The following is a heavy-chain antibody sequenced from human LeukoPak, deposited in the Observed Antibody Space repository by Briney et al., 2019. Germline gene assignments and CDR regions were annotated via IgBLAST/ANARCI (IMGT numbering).Heavy chain of an antibody. J-gene: IGHJ3*02. D-gene: IGHD6-13*01. CDR3: ARERYSTIQNDGLDM. Sequence: GGSLRLSCAASGFTFSSYAMHWVRQAPGKGLEWVAVISYDGSNKYYADSVKGRFTISRDNAKNSLYLQMNSLRAEDTAVYYCARERYSTIQNDGLDMWGQGTMVIVSS. V-gene: IGHV3-30*04. CDR1: GFTFSSYA. CDR2: ISYDGSNK.